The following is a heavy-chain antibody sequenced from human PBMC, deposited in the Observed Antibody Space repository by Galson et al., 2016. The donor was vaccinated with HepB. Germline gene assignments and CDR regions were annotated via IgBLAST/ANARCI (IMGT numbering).Heavy chain of an antibody. CDR1: GFTFSDTA. V-gene: IGHV3-53*01. D-gene: IGHD3-10*01. CDR3: ARDGEYYYGSGSYAET. CDR2: IFSGGST. Sequence: SLRLSCAASGFTFSDTAMHWVRQASGKGLEWVSVIFSGGSTYYADSVKGRFTISRGNSKNTLHLQMNSLRAEDTAVYYCARDGEYYYGSGSYAETWGQGTLVTVSS. J-gene: IGHJ5*02.